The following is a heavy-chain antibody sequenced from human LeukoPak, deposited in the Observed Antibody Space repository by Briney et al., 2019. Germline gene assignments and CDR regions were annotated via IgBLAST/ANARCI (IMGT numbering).Heavy chain of an antibody. V-gene: IGHV3-23*01. J-gene: IGHJ4*02. CDR3: ARVGAPRRYESSGYYQYYFDY. D-gene: IGHD3-22*01. CDR2: ISGSGGTT. Sequence: PGGSLRLSCAASGFSFTNYAMSWARHAPGKGLEWVSVISGSGGTTYYADSVKGRFTISRDNSKNTLYLQMNSLRPEDTAFYYCARVGAPRRYESSGYYQYYFDYWGQGTLVTVSS. CDR1: GFSFTNYA.